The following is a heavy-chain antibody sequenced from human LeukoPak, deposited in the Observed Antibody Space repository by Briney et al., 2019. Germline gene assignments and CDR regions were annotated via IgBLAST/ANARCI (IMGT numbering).Heavy chain of an antibody. CDR2: IVVGSGNT. Sequence: GASVKVSCKASGFTFTSSAMQWVRQARGQRLEWIGWIVVGSGNTNYAQKFQERVATTRDMSTSTAYMELSSLRSEDAAVYYCAATVHYCSGGGCYNYYYGMDVWGQGTTVTVSS. J-gene: IGHJ6*02. CDR1: GFTFTSSA. V-gene: IGHV1-58*02. CDR3: AATVHYCSGGGCYNYYYGMDV. D-gene: IGHD2-15*01.